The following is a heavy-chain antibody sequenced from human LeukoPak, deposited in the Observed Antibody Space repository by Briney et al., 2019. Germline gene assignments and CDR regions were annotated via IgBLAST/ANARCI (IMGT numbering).Heavy chain of an antibody. CDR3: ARDRPVDFWSGYYLGYFDS. J-gene: IGHJ4*02. Sequence: GGSLRLSCAASGFTFSSYSMNWVRQAPGKGLEWVSYISSSSSTIYYADSVKGRFTISRDNAKNSLYLQMNSLRAEDTAVYYCARDRPVDFWSGYYLGYFDSWGQGTLVTVSS. CDR2: ISSSSSTI. D-gene: IGHD3-3*01. CDR1: GFTFSSYS. V-gene: IGHV3-48*01.